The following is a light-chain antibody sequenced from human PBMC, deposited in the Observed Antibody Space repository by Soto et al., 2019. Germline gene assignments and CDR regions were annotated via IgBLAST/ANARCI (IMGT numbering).Light chain of an antibody. CDR1: QSVRGN. CDR3: QQYNNWPFIS. CDR2: GAS. J-gene: IGKJ5*01. V-gene: IGKV3-15*01. Sequence: EIVMTQSPATLSVSPGERATLSCRASQSVRGNLAWYQQRPGQSPRLLIYGASSRATGIPARFSGSGSGTEFTLSISSLQSEDFAVHYCQQYNNWPFISFGQGTRLEIK.